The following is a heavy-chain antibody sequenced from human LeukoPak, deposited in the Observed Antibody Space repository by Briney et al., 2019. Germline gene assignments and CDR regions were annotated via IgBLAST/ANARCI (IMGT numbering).Heavy chain of an antibody. Sequence: SETLSLTCTVSGGSISSGSYYWSWIRQPAGKGLEWIGRIYTSGSTNYNPSLKSRVTISVDTSKNQFSLKLSSVTAADTAVYYCARGRLECSGGSCYYPYFDYWGQGTLVTVSS. CDR1: GGSISSGSYY. V-gene: IGHV4-61*02. D-gene: IGHD2-15*01. CDR3: ARGRLECSGGSCYYPYFDY. J-gene: IGHJ4*02. CDR2: IYTSGST.